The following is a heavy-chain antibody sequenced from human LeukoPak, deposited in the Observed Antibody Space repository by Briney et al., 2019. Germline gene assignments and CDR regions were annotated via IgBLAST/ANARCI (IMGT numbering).Heavy chain of an antibody. J-gene: IGHJ4*02. CDR2: IYTSGST. Sequence: PSETLSLTCTVSGGSISSYYWSWIRQPAGKGLEWIGRIYTSGSTNYNPSLKSRVTMSVDTSKNQFSLKLSSVTAADTAVYYCARVRLRGFGELLFDYWGQGTLVTVSS. D-gene: IGHD3-10*01. V-gene: IGHV4-4*07. CDR1: GGSISSYY. CDR3: ARVRLRGFGELLFDY.